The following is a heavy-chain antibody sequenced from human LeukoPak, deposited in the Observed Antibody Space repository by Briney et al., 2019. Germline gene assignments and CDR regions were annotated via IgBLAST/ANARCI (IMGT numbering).Heavy chain of an antibody. V-gene: IGHV4-59*08. Sequence: PSETLSLTCTVSGGSTSSDHWSWIRQPPEKGLEWIGCISYRGSTYYNPSLKSRVTISLDTSKKHFSLKLTSVTAADARVYYCARGRGLGVISPYSDSWGQGVLVTVSS. CDR3: ARGRGLGVISPYSDS. D-gene: IGHD3-16*02. J-gene: IGHJ4*02. CDR1: GGSTSSDH. CDR2: ISYRGST.